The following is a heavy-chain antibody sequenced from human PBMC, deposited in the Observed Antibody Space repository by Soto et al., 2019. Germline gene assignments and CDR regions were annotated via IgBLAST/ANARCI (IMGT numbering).Heavy chain of an antibody. V-gene: IGHV4-59*01. CDR1: GGSISSYY. Sequence: SETLSLTCTVSGGSISSYYWSWIRQPPGKGLEWIGYIYYSGSTNYNPSLKSRVTISVDTSKNQFSLKLSSVTAADTAVYYCARGGVSDIVVVVAATPSYSYMDVWGKGTTVTVSS. CDR3: ARGGVSDIVVVVAATPSYSYMDV. D-gene: IGHD2-15*01. CDR2: IYYSGST. J-gene: IGHJ6*03.